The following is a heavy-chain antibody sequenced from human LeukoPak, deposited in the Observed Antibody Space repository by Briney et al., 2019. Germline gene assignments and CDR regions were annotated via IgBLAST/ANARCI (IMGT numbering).Heavy chain of an antibody. Sequence: ASVKVSCKASGYTFTGYYMHWVRQAPGQGLEWMGWINPNSGGTNYAQKFQGRVTMTRGTSISTAYMELSRLRSDDTAVYYCARDIFITMTPGGAFDIWGQGTMVTVSS. CDR1: GYTFTGYY. CDR3: ARDIFITMTPGGAFDI. CDR2: INPNSGGT. J-gene: IGHJ3*02. D-gene: IGHD3-22*01. V-gene: IGHV1-2*02.